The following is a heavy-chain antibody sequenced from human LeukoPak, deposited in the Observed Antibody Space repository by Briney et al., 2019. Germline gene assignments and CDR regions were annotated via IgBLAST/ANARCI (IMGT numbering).Heavy chain of an antibody. CDR3: AREVAAAWFDP. CDR1: GFTFSSY. CDR2: IYYSGST. D-gene: IGHD6-13*01. J-gene: IGHJ5*02. Sequence: GSLRLSCAASGFTFSSYWGWIRQPPGKGLEWIGSIYYSGSTYYNPSLKSRVTISVDTSKNQFSLKLSSVTAADTAVYYCAREVAAAWFDPWGQGTLVTVSS. V-gene: IGHV4-39*07.